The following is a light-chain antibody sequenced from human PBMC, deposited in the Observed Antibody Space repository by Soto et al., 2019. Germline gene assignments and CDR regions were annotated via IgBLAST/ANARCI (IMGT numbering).Light chain of an antibody. J-gene: IGKJ2*01. V-gene: IGKV1-5*03. Sequence: DIQMTQSPSTLSASVGDRVTITCRASQSVTTWLAWYQQKPGKAPKVLIYKASILESGVPSRCSGSGSGTEFTLTISSLQPDDFATYYCQQYNTLSPYTFGQGTMVEI. CDR1: QSVTTW. CDR3: QQYNTLSPYT. CDR2: KAS.